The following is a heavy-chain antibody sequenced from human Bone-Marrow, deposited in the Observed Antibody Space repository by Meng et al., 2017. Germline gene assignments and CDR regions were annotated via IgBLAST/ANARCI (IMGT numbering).Heavy chain of an antibody. CDR1: GYTFTRYA. CDR3: ARGAIVVVPAAIVY. D-gene: IGHD2-2*01. CDR2: INTNTGNP. V-gene: IGHV7-4-1*02. J-gene: IGHJ4*02. Sequence: ASVKVSCKASGYTFTRYAMSWVRQAPGQGLEWMGWINTNTGNPTYAQGFTGRFVFSLDTSVSTAYLQISSLKAEDTAVYYCARGAIVVVPAAIVYWGQGTLVTVSS.